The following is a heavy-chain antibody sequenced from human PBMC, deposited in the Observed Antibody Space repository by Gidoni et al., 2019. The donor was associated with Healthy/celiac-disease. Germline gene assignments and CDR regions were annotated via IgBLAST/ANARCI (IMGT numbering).Heavy chain of an antibody. Sequence: QVQLVQSGAEGKKPGASVKVSCKASGYTSTSNYIHWVRQAPGQGLAWMGIINPSGGSTSYAQKFQGRVTMTRDTSTSTVYMELSSLRSEDTAVYYCARSVGELLLDHDAFDIWGQGTMVTVSS. CDR3: ARSVGELLLDHDAFDI. J-gene: IGHJ3*02. D-gene: IGHD1-26*01. CDR2: INPSGGST. CDR1: GYTSTSNY. V-gene: IGHV1-46*01.